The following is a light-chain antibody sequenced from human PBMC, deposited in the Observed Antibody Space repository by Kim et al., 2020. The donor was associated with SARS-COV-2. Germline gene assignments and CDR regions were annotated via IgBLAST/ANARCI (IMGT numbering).Light chain of an antibody. Sequence: GQSVTISCTGTSSDVGGYNDVSGYQQRPGKAPKLMIYDISKRPSGVPDRFSGSKSGDTASLTISGLQAEDEADYYCCSYAGSFSWVFGGGTQLTVL. CDR1: SSDVGGYND. J-gene: IGLJ3*02. V-gene: IGLV2-11*01. CDR3: CSYAGSFSWV. CDR2: DIS.